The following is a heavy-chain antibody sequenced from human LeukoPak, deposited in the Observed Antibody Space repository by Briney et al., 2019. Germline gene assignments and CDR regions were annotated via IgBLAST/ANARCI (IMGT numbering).Heavy chain of an antibody. CDR3: ARVGGIVVVPAALGGWFDP. D-gene: IGHD2-2*01. Sequence: SETLSLTCAVYGGSFSGYYWSWIRQPPGKGLEWIGEINHSGSTNYNPSLKSRVTISVDTSKNQFSLKLSSATAADTAVYYCARVGGIVVVPAALGGWFDPWGQGTLVTVSS. CDR1: GGSFSGYY. J-gene: IGHJ5*02. CDR2: INHSGST. V-gene: IGHV4-34*01.